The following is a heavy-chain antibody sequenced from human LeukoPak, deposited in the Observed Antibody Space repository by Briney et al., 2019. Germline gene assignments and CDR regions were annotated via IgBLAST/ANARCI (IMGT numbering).Heavy chain of an antibody. CDR1: GGSFSGYY. V-gene: IGHV4-34*12. Sequence: SETLSLTCAVYGGSFSGYYWGWIRQHPGKGLEWIGEIIHIGSTTNHPSLKTRVTISVDTSKNEFSLKLSSVTAADTAVYYCARADIGATITSALYSFDIWGQGTMVTVSS. CDR3: ARADIGATITSALYSFDI. CDR2: IIHIGST. D-gene: IGHD5-12*01. J-gene: IGHJ3*02.